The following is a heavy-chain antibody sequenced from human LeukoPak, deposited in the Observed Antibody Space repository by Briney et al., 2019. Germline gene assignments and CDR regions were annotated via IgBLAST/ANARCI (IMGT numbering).Heavy chain of an antibody. V-gene: IGHV4-59*12. Sequence: PSETLSLTCTVSGGSISSYYWSWIRQPPGKGLEWIGYIYYSGSTNYNPSLKSRVTISVDKSKNEFSLKLSSVTAADTAVYYCARANGYGLLDCWGQGTLVTVSS. CDR2: IYYSGST. J-gene: IGHJ4*02. D-gene: IGHD5-18*01. CDR1: GGSISSYY. CDR3: ARANGYGLLDC.